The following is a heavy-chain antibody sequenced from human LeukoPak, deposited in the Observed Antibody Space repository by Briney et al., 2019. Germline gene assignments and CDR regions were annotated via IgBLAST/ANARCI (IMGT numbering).Heavy chain of an antibody. CDR2: ISGSGGST. Sequence: GGSLRLSCAASGFTFSSYAMSWVRQAPGKGLEWVSAISGSGGSTYYADSVKGRFTISRDNSKNTLYLQMNSLRAEDTAVYYCAKGGYFSWTRCLRYGNWFGPWGQGTLVTVSS. CDR1: GFTFSSYA. CDR3: AKGGYFSWTRCLRYGNWFGP. J-gene: IGHJ5*02. V-gene: IGHV3-23*01. D-gene: IGHD2-2*01.